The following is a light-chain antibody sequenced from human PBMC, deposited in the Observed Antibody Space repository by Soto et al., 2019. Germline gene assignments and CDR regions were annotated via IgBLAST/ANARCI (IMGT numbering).Light chain of an antibody. J-gene: IGLJ3*02. V-gene: IGLV1-40*01. CDR2: GNS. CDR3: QSYDSSLSGWV. CDR1: SSNIGAGYD. Sequence: QSVLTQPPSVSGAPGQRVTISCTESSSNIGAGYDVHWYQQLPGTAPKLLIYGNSNRPSGVPDRFSGSKSGTSASLAITGLQAEDEADYYCQSYDSSLSGWVFGEGTMLTVL.